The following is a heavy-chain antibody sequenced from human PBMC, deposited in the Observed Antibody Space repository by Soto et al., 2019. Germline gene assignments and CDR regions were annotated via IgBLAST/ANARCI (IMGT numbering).Heavy chain of an antibody. CDR2: VYWDDSK. CDR1: GFSLSTRDVG. J-gene: IGHJ4*02. D-gene: IGHD2-2*01. Sequence: QITLNESGPTLVKPTQTLTLTCTFSGFSLSTRDVGVGWIRQPPGEALEWLGVVYWDDSKTYSPSLESRLTTPKDTSKNQVVLRMTKMDPVDTATYYCAPCRGGVASFWGQGTLVTVSS. CDR3: APCRGGVASF. V-gene: IGHV2-5*02.